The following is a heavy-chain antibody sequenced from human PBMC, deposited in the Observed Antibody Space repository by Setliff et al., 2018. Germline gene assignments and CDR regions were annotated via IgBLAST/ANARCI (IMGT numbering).Heavy chain of an antibody. CDR2: LNAGGGSA. V-gene: IGHV1-46*01. CDR1: GYTFTSYY. D-gene: IGHD6-13*01. CDR3: ARGGVAAAGKKGVFEH. J-gene: IGHJ4*02. Sequence: ASVKVSCKASGYTFTSYYMYWVRQAPGQGLEWMGTLNAGGGSASIVDQFQGRVSMTRDTSTSTVYMEINSLRPDDTAVYFCARGGVAAAGKKGVFEHWGQGTLVTVSS.